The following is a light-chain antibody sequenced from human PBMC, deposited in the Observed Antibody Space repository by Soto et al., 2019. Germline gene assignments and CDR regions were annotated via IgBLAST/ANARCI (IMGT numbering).Light chain of an antibody. Sequence: DIQLTQSPSFLSASVGDRVTITCRASQGISSYLAWYQQQPGKAPKLLIYAASTLQSGVPSRFSGSGSGTAFTITISSLQPEDFATYYCQQLNSYPRVTFGGGTKVEIK. V-gene: IGKV1-9*01. J-gene: IGKJ4*01. CDR1: QGISSY. CDR3: QQLNSYPRVT. CDR2: AAS.